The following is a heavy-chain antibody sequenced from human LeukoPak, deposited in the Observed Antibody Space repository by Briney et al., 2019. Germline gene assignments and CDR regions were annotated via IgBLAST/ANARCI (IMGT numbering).Heavy chain of an antibody. CDR1: GGSFSGYY. J-gene: IGHJ4*02. D-gene: IGHD5-18*01. Sequence: PSETLSLTCAVYGGSFSGYYWSWIRQPPGKGLEWIGEINHSGSTNYNPSLKSRVTISVDTSKNQFSLKLSSVTAADTAVYYCARLTARYSYGYSYFDYWGQGTLVTVSS. V-gene: IGHV4-34*01. CDR2: INHSGST. CDR3: ARLTARYSYGYSYFDY.